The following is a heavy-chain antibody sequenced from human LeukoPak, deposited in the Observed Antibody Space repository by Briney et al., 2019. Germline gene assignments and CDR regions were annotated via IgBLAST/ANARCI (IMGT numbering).Heavy chain of an antibody. CDR2: INPNSGGT. V-gene: IGHV1-2*02. CDR1: GYTFTGYY. Sequence: GASVKASCKASGYTFTGYYMHWVRQAPGQGLEWMGWINPNSGGTNYAQKFQGRVTMTRDTSTSTVYMELSSLRSEDTAVYYCASGGVDTAMVLSYWGQGTLVTVSS. CDR3: ASGGVDTAMVLSY. J-gene: IGHJ4*02. D-gene: IGHD5-18*01.